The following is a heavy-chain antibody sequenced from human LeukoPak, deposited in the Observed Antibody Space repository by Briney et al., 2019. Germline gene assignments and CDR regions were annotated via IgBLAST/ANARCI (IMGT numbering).Heavy chain of an antibody. CDR3: AKDRSVYSYCYFDY. D-gene: IGHD5-18*01. CDR1: GFTFSSYG. CDR2: ISYDGGNK. V-gene: IGHV3-30*18. J-gene: IGHJ4*02. Sequence: PGRSLRLSCAASGFTFSSYGMHWVRQAPGKGLEWVAVISYDGGNKYYADSVKGRFTISRDNSKNTLYLQMNSLRAEDTAVYYCAKDRSVYSYCYFDYWGQGTLVTVSS.